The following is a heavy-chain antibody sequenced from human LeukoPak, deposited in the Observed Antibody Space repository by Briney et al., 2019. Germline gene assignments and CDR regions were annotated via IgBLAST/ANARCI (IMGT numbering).Heavy chain of an antibody. CDR1: GFTFSSYA. CDR3: AKDNRRHYTSGPNPDSLH. D-gene: IGHD6-19*01. J-gene: IGHJ4*02. CDR2: ISWNSGSI. V-gene: IGHV3-9*01. Sequence: GGSLRLSCAASGFTFSSYAMHWVRQPPGKGLEWVSGISWNSGSIDYADSVKGRFTISRDNAKNSLYLQMNSLRVEDTAFYYCAKDNRRHYTSGPNPDSLHWGQGALVTVSS.